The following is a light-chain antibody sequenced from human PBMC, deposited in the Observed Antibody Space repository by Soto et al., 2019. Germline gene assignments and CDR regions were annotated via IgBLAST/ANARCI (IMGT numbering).Light chain of an antibody. V-gene: IGKV1-5*01. CDR3: QQYNGYPWT. J-gene: IGKJ1*01. CDR1: QSISNW. Sequence: DIQMTQSPSTLSASVGDRVTITCRASQSISNWLAWYQQKPGKAPKLLIYDASSLESGVPSRFSGSGSGTEFTLTISSLQPDDFATYYCQQYNGYPWTFGQGTKVEIK. CDR2: DAS.